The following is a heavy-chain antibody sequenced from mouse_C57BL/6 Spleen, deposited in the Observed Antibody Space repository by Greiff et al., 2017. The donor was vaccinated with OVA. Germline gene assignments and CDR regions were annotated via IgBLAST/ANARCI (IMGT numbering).Heavy chain of an antibody. CDR3: TRGVIYYGYDDGAWFAY. D-gene: IGHD2-2*01. CDR2: IYPGNSDT. V-gene: IGHV1-5*01. CDR1: GYTFTSYW. J-gene: IGHJ3*01. Sequence: VQLQQSGTVLARPGASVKMSCKTSGYTFTSYWMHWVKQRPGQGLEWIGAIYPGNSDTSYNQKFKGKAKLTAVTSASTAYMELSCLTNEDSAVYYCTRGVIYYGYDDGAWFAYWGQGTLVTVSA.